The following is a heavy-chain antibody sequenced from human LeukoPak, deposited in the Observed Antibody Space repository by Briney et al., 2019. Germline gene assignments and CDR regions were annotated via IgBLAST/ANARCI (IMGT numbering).Heavy chain of an antibody. CDR1: GGSISSSSYY. Sequence: SETLSLTCTVSGGSISSSSYYWGWIRQPPGKGLEWIRSIYYSGSTYYNPSLKSRVTISVDTSKNQFSLKLSSVTAADTAVYYCARVAIYDSSGYYYSHLDYWGQGTLVTVSS. V-gene: IGHV4-39*07. CDR2: IYYSGST. CDR3: ARVAIYDSSGYYYSHLDY. D-gene: IGHD3-22*01. J-gene: IGHJ4*02.